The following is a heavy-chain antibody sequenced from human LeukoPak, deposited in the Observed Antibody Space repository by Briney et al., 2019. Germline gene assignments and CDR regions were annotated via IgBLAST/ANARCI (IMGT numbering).Heavy chain of an antibody. Sequence: SETLSLTCTVSGGSISSSSYYWGWIRQPPGKGLEWIGSIYYSGSTYHNPSLKSRVTISVDTSKNQFSLKLSSVTAADTAVYYCARKEYSSSSWQPFDYWGQGTLVTVSS. CDR1: GGSISSSSYY. J-gene: IGHJ4*02. CDR2: IYYSGST. D-gene: IGHD6-13*01. CDR3: ARKEYSSSSWQPFDY. V-gene: IGHV4-39*07.